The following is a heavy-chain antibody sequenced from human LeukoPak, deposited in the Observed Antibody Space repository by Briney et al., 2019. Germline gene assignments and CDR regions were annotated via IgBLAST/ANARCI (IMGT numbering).Heavy chain of an antibody. V-gene: IGHV3-21*01. Sequence: GGSLRLSCAASGFTFSSYSMNWVRQAPGKGLEWASSISSSSSYIYYADSVKGRFTISRDNAKNSLYLQMNSLRAEDTAVYYCAKSVDTAMACDYWGQGTLVTVSS. J-gene: IGHJ4*02. CDR2: ISSSSSYI. CDR1: GFTFSSYS. CDR3: AKSVDTAMACDY. D-gene: IGHD5-18*01.